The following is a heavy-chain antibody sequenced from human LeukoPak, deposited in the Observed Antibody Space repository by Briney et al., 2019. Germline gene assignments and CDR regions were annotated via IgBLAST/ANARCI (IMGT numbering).Heavy chain of an antibody. D-gene: IGHD2-2*01. V-gene: IGHV3-21*01. Sequence: PGGSLRLSCAASGFTLSNYDMNWVRQAPGKGLEWVSSISTSSRYIYYKDSVRGRFTISRDDAKNSIYLEMNNLRAEDTAVYYCARADCSSSTCYLRRSWFDPWGQGTLVTVSS. CDR3: ARADCSSSTCYLRRSWFDP. CDR1: GFTLSNYD. CDR2: ISTSSRYI. J-gene: IGHJ5*02.